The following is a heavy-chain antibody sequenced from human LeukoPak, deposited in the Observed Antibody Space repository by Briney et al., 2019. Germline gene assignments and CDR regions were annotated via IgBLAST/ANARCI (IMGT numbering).Heavy chain of an antibody. CDR2: IYPGDSDT. D-gene: IGHD2-21*01. Sequence: GESLNISCKGSGYSCTSYWIGWVRQMPGKGLEWMGIIYPGDSDTRYSPSFQGQVTISADKSISTAYLQWSSLKASDTARYYCARPPERGGENYWGQGTLVTVSS. CDR3: ARPPERGGENY. V-gene: IGHV5-51*01. CDR1: GYSCTSYW. J-gene: IGHJ4*02.